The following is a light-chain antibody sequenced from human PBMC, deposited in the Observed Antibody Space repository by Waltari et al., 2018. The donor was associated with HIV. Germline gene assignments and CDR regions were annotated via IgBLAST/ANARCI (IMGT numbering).Light chain of an antibody. CDR1: SSNIGRNT. V-gene: IGLV1-44*01. CDR3: AAWDDSLNGVV. J-gene: IGLJ2*01. CDR2: SNN. Sequence: QSVLPQPPSASGTPGQSVTISCSGSSSNIGRNTVNWYPQLPGTAPKLLIYSNNQRPSGVPDRFSGSKSGTSASLAISGLQSEDEADYYCAAWDDSLNGVVFGGGTKLTVL.